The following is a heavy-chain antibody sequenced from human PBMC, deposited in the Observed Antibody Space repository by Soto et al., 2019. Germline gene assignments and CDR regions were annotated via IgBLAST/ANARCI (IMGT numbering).Heavy chain of an antibody. V-gene: IGHV4-34*01. CDR3: ARGSYSSSKRVYYYYYGMDV. CDR1: GGSFSGYY. Sequence: PSETLSLTCAVYGGSFSGYYWSWIRQPPGKGLEWIGEINHGGSTNYNPSLKSRVTISVDTSKNQFSLKLSSVTAADTAVYYCARGSYSSSKRVYYYYYGMDVWGQGTTVTVSS. CDR2: INHGGST. J-gene: IGHJ6*02. D-gene: IGHD6-6*01.